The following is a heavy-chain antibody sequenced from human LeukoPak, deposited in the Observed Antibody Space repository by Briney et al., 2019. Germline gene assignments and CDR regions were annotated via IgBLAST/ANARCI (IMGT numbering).Heavy chain of an antibody. CDR1: GGTFSSYA. CDR3: ARIYDSSGYSHFDY. CDR2: IIPIFGTA. Sequence: SVKVSCKASGGTFSSYAISWVRQAPGQGLEWMGGIIPIFGTANYGQKFQGRVTITTDESTSTAYMELSSLRSEDTAVYYCARIYDSSGYSHFDYWGQGTLVTVSS. J-gene: IGHJ4*02. V-gene: IGHV1-69*05. D-gene: IGHD3-22*01.